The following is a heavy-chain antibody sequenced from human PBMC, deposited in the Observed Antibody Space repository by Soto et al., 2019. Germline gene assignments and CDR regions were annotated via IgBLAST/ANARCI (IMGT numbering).Heavy chain of an antibody. Sequence: EVQLLESGGGLVQPGGSRRLCCAASGFTFRDYGMSWVRQAPGKGLEWVSGISGGATYYADSVKGRFVISRDDSKNTLYLEMDSLRVEDTAVYYCTKDSGWTSADWGQGTLVTVSS. CDR1: GFTFRDYG. J-gene: IGHJ4*02. CDR2: ISGGAT. V-gene: IGHV3-23*01. CDR3: TKDSGWTSAD. D-gene: IGHD3-10*01.